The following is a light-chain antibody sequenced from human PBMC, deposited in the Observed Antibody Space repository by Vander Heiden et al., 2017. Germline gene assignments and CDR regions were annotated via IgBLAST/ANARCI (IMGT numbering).Light chain of an antibody. Sequence: HSVLTRPPYASAATGQKVTIYGSGSSSTPGQTYASGYQQLPGTAPKLLIYDNSKRPSGIPDRFSGSKSGTSAALCITGLQTGDEADYYCGTWDSSLSAGVFGGGTKLTVL. CDR3: GTWDSSLSAGV. V-gene: IGLV1-51*01. J-gene: IGLJ3*02. CDR2: DNS. CDR1: SSTPGQTY.